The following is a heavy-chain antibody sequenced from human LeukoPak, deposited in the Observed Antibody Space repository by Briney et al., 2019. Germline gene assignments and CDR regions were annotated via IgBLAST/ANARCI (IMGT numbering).Heavy chain of an antibody. D-gene: IGHD1-20*01. CDR1: GYTFTSYY. Sequence: GASVKVSCKASGYTFTSYYIHWVRQAPGQGLEWVGIINPSGGSTGYAQNFQGRVTMTRDTSTSTVYMELSSLRSEDTAVYYCARGLVNWNDGWFDPWGQGTLVTVSS. J-gene: IGHJ5*02. V-gene: IGHV1-46*01. CDR3: ARGLVNWNDGWFDP. CDR2: INPSGGST.